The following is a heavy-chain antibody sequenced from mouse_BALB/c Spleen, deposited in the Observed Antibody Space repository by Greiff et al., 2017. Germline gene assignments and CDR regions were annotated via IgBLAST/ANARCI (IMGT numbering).Heavy chain of an antibody. D-gene: IGHD2-3*01. V-gene: IGHV5-17*02. CDR2: ISSGSSTI. CDR1: GFTFSSFC. J-gene: IGHJ3*01. Sequence: EVHLVESGGGLLQPGGSRRLSCAASGFTFSSFCMHWVRQAPEKGLEWVAYISSGSSTIYYADTVKGRFTISSDNTKNTLFLQITRLRSEDTAMYYCSRDDGYYDAFAYWGQGTLVTVSA. CDR3: SRDDGYYDAFAY.